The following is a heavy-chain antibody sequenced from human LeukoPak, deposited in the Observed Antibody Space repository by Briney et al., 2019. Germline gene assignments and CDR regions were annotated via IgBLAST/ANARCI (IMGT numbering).Heavy chain of an antibody. Sequence: VASVKVSRKASGGTFSSYAISWVRQAPGQGLEWMGRIIPILGIANYAQKLQGRVTMTTDTSTSTAYMELRSLRSDDTAVYYCARVIAAAAHFDYWGQGTLVTVSS. J-gene: IGHJ4*02. V-gene: IGHV1-69*04. CDR1: GGTFSSYA. CDR2: IIPILGIA. CDR3: ARVIAAAAHFDY. D-gene: IGHD6-13*01.